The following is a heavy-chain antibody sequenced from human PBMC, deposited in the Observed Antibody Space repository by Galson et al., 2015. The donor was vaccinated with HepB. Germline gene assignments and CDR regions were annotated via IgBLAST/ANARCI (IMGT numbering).Heavy chain of an antibody. V-gene: IGHV1-3*02. CDR1: GYTFTSYA. Sequence: SVKVSCKASGYTFTSYAMHWVRQAPGQRLEWMGWSNAGNGNTKYSQEFQGRVTITRDTSASTAYMELSSLRSEDMAVYYCARGPPLYCSGGSCYYTDPYYFDYWGQGTLVTVSS. CDR3: ARGPPLYCSGGSCYYTDPYYFDY. D-gene: IGHD2-15*01. CDR2: SNAGNGNT. J-gene: IGHJ4*02.